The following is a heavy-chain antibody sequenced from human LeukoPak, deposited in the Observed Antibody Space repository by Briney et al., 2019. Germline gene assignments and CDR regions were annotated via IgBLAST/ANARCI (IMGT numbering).Heavy chain of an antibody. V-gene: IGHV3-23*01. CDR2: ISGSGDST. CDR1: DFTFRSYA. J-gene: IGHJ6*02. CDR3: AKYLSAKGPPYALEV. Sequence: AGGSLRLSCAASDFTFRSYAMQWVRQAQGKGLEWVSGISGSGDSTFYADSVNGRFTIFRDTSKNTMYMQMNSLRAEDTAVYYCAKYLSAKGPPYALEVWGQGTTVTVSS.